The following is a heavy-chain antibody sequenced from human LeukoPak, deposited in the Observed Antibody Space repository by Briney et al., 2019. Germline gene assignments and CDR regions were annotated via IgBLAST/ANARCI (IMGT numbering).Heavy chain of an antibody. Sequence: PSETLSLNSAGPGGSILTTHWGRWVREPPGKGLEWIGEVHLSGASNYNPYLKSRVNMSIDKSKNQLSLELTSVTAADTAIYYCTRESGAFSPFCFWGQGTLVTVSS. D-gene: IGHD1-26*01. V-gene: IGHV4-4*02. CDR2: VHLSGAS. J-gene: IGHJ4*02. CDR1: GGSILTTHW. CDR3: TRESGAFSPFCF.